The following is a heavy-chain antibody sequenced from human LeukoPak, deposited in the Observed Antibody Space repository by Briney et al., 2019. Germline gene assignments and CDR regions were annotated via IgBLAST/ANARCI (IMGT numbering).Heavy chain of an antibody. CDR2: ISAYNGNT. V-gene: IGHV1-18*01. CDR1: GYTFTSYG. Sequence: ASVKVSCKASGYTFTSYGISWVRQAPGQGLEWMGWISAYNGNTNYAQKLQGRVTMTTDTSTSTAYMELRSLRSDDTAVYYCARDYDSSGYYYVRFFDYWGQGTLVTASS. CDR3: ARDYDSSGYYYVRFFDY. J-gene: IGHJ4*02. D-gene: IGHD3-22*01.